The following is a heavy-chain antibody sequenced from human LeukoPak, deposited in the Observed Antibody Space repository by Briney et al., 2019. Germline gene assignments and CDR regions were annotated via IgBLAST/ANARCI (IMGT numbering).Heavy chain of an antibody. CDR1: GYTSTGYA. V-gene: IGHV7-4-1*02. Sequence: ASVKVSCKASGYTSTGYAMNWVRQAPGQGLEWMGWINTNTGNPTYAQGFTGRFVFSLDTSVSTAYLQISSLKAEDTAVYYCARDLRGYCSSTSCYGAYYYYMDVWGKGTTVTVSS. D-gene: IGHD2-2*01. J-gene: IGHJ6*03. CDR2: INTNTGNP. CDR3: ARDLRGYCSSTSCYGAYYYYMDV.